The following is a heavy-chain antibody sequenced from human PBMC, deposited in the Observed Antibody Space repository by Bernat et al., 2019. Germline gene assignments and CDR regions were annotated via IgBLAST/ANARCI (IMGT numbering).Heavy chain of an antibody. J-gene: IGHJ5*02. V-gene: IGHV3-23*01. Sequence: EVQLLESGGGLVQRGGSLRLSCGASGFTFSSYAMSWVRRAPGKGLEWVSGISATGDRTYYADSVKGRFTISRDNSKNTLYLQMNSLRVEDTAVYYCAKDFVAAVGTSWFGPWGQGTLVTVSS. D-gene: IGHD6-13*01. CDR3: AKDFVAAVGTSWFGP. CDR1: GFTFSSYA. CDR2: ISATGDRT.